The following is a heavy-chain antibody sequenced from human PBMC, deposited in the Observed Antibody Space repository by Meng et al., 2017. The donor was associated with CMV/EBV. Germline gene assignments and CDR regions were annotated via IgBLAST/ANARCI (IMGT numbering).Heavy chain of an antibody. CDR3: ATGATTSRFRVDY. Sequence: SVKVSCKASGVTFSSCTLSWVRQAPGQGLEWMGGITPIFGVEQYAQNFQGRVTITADEYTNTAYMDVSSLRSEDTAVYYCATGATTSRFRVDYWGQGTLVTVSS. J-gene: IGHJ4*02. V-gene: IGHV1-69*13. D-gene: IGHD2-2*01. CDR1: GVTFSSCT. CDR2: ITPIFGVE.